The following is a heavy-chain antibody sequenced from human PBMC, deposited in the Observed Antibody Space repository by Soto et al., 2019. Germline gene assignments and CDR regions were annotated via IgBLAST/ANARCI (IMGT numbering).Heavy chain of an antibody. CDR1: GFIFSHAW. D-gene: IGHD2-21*01. CDR2: VKNNGGAT. CDR3: AADLGPPYDSNNWFDP. J-gene: IGHJ5*02. V-gene: IGHV3-15*07. Sequence: EVQLVESGGDMVNPGGSLRLSCAASGFIFSHAWFHWVRQPPGKGLELVGRVKNNGGATDYAPSVKGRFIISRDDSKDMVYLQMSSLRTEDTAIYYCAADLGPPYDSNNWFDPWGQGTLVTVSS.